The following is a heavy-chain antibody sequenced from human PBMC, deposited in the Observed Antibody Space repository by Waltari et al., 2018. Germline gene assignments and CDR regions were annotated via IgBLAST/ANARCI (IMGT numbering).Heavy chain of an antibody. CDR3: ARDVPNGYFDY. D-gene: IGHD1-1*01. V-gene: IGHV3-7*04. Sequence: EVHLVQSGGGLIQPGGSLRLSCGVSGLTFKNYWMTWVRQAPGNGLGWVANINQDGRDKNYVDSVEGRFTISRDNAQNSVYLQMNSLRAEDTAVYYCARDVPNGYFDYWGSGTLVTVSS. CDR2: INQDGRDK. J-gene: IGHJ4*02. CDR1: GLTFKNYW.